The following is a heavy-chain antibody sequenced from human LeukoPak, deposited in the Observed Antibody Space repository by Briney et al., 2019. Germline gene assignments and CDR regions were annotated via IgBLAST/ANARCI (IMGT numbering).Heavy chain of an antibody. CDR2: ISSSSSTI. J-gene: IGHJ4*02. CDR3: ARESSGWYVQFGDY. Sequence: GGSLRLSCAASGFTISSYSMNWVRQAPGKGLEWVSYISSSSSTIYYADSVKGRFTISRDNAKNSLYLQMNNLRDEDTAVYYCARESSGWYVQFGDYWGQGILVSVSS. D-gene: IGHD6-19*01. CDR1: GFTISSYS. V-gene: IGHV3-48*02.